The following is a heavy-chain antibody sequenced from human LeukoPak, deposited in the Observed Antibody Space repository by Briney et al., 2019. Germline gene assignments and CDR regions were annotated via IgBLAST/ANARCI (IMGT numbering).Heavy chain of an antibody. V-gene: IGHV3-33*01. CDR1: GFTFRNYG. CDR3: ATVRGCGGDCYYLDY. CDR2: IWYDGSNK. D-gene: IGHD2-21*02. J-gene: IGHJ4*02. Sequence: GGSLRLSCAASGFTFRNYGMNWDRQAPGKGLEWVTIIWYDGSNKYYADSVKGRFIISRDNSKNTLYLQVNSLRAEDTAVYYCATVRGCGGDCYYLDYWGQGTLVTVSS.